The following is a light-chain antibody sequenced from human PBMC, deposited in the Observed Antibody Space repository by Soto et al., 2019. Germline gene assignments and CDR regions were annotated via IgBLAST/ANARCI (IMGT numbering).Light chain of an antibody. Sequence: ELVITHSPATLSVSPGERATLSCRASQSISSNLSWYQQKPGQAPRLLMFRTSSRATGFPARFSGSGSGTEFTLTISSLQSEDFAVYYCQQYNNWPRTFGQGTKVDIK. CDR2: RTS. CDR3: QQYNNWPRT. J-gene: IGKJ1*01. CDR1: QSISSN. V-gene: IGKV3-15*01.